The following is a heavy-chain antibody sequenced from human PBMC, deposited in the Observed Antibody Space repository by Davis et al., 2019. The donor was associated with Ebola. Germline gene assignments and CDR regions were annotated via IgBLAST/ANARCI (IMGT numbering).Heavy chain of an antibody. CDR2: IYYSGST. D-gene: IGHD5/OR15-5a*01. CDR3: ALLYDGYGMDV. J-gene: IGHJ6*02. Sequence: PSETLSLTCTVSGGSISSGDYYWRWIRQPPGKGLEWIGYIYYSGSTYYNPSLKSRVTISVDTSKNQFSRKLSSVTAADTAVYYCALLYDGYGMDVWGQGTTVTVSS. CDR1: GGSISSGDYY. V-gene: IGHV4-30-4*01.